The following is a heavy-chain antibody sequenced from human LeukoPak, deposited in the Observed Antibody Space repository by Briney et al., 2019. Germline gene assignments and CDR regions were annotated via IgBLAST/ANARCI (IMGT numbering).Heavy chain of an antibody. CDR2: IYYSART. V-gene: IGHV4-39*01. CDR3: ARRRYYDGSGYLE. Sequence: SETLSLTCSVSGDSVSRSDSYWDRIRQPPRKGLEWIGTIYYSARTYYTPSLKSPLTMSLDPSNNQFPLHLRSVTAADTAVYYCARRRYYDGSGYLEWGQGTLLSVSS. D-gene: IGHD3-22*01. CDR1: GDSVSRSDSY. J-gene: IGHJ1*01.